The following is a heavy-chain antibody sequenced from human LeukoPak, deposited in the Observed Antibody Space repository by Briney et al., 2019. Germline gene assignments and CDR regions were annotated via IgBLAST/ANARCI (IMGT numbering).Heavy chain of an antibody. CDR3: AKDIVAAPSGWFDP. Sequence: HPGGSLRLSCAASGFTFSSYAMSWVRQAPGKGLEWVSAISGGGGSTYYADSVKGRFTISRDNSKNTLYLQMNSLRAEDTAVYYCAKDIVAAPSGWFDPWGQGTLVTVSS. CDR1: GFTFSSYA. D-gene: IGHD5-12*01. V-gene: IGHV3-23*01. CDR2: ISGGGGST. J-gene: IGHJ5*02.